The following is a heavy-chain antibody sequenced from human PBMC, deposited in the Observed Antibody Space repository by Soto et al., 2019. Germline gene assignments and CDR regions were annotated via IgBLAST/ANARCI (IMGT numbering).Heavy chain of an antibody. CDR3: ARSRRDYYDTKYWYFDL. Sequence: QVQLVQSGAEVKKPGSSVKVSCKASGGTFSSYAISWVRQAPGQGLEWMGGIIPIFGTANYAQKFQGRVTITADKSTSTAYMEQSSLRSEDTAVYYCARSRRDYYDTKYWYFDLWGRGTLVTVSS. V-gene: IGHV1-69*06. D-gene: IGHD3-22*01. J-gene: IGHJ2*01. CDR2: IIPIFGTA. CDR1: GGTFSSYA.